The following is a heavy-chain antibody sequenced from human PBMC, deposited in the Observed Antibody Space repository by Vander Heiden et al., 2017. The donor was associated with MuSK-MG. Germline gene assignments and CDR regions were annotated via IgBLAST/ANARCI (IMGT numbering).Heavy chain of an antibody. Sequence: QVQLQQWGAGLLKPSETLSLTCAVYGGSFSGYYWSWIRQPPGKGLEWIGEINHSGSTNYNPSLKSRVTISGDTSKNQFSLKLSSVTAADTAVYYCARGRSDSSGWYARATDYWGQGTLVTVSS. CDR3: ARGRSDSSGWYARATDY. J-gene: IGHJ4*02. CDR2: INHSGST. D-gene: IGHD6-19*01. CDR1: GGSFSGYY. V-gene: IGHV4-34*01.